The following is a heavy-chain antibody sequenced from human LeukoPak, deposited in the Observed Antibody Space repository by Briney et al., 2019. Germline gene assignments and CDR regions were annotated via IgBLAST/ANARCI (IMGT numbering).Heavy chain of an antibody. V-gene: IGHV3-7*01. CDR1: GFTFSNYW. J-gene: IGHJ4*02. CDR2: INQTGSGK. Sequence: QPGGSLLLSCAASGFTFSNYWMSWVRQAPGKGLEWVANINQTGSGKYYVDSVKGLFTISRDNAKNSLFLQMNSLRAEDTAVYYCAGEESSAWSHWGQGTLVTVSS. D-gene: IGHD6-19*01. CDR3: AGEESSAWSH.